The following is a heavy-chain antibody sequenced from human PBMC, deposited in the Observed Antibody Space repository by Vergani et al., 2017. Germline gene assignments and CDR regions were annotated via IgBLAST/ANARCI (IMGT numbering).Heavy chain of an antibody. D-gene: IGHD2-2*01. V-gene: IGHV3-23*01. J-gene: IGHJ3*01. Sequence: QLLESGGGLIQPGGSLRLSCAASGFTFNSYAMTWVRQAPGKGLEWVSGINNNGCSKYYADSVKGRFTISRDNSKNTLYLQMTDLRAEDTATYYCAKVCRSTSCPYGGGAFDVWGHGTMVTVSS. CDR3: AKVCRSTSCPYGGGAFDV. CDR2: INNNGCSK. CDR1: GFTFNSYA.